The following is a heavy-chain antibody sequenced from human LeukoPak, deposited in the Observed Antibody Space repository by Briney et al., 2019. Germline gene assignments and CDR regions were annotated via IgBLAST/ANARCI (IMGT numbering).Heavy chain of an antibody. CDR2: IYYSGST. Sequence: SETLSLTCTVSGGSISSYYWSWIRQPPGKGLEWIGYIYYSGSTYYNPSLKSRVTISVDRSKNQFSLKLSSVTAADTAVYYCAGSYGDYVSDAFDIWGQGTMVTVSS. V-gene: IGHV4-59*12. J-gene: IGHJ3*02. D-gene: IGHD4-17*01. CDR3: AGSYGDYVSDAFDI. CDR1: GGSISSYY.